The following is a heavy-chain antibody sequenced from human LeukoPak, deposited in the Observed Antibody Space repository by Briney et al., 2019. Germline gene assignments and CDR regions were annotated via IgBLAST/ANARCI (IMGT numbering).Heavy chain of an antibody. CDR2: ISSSGSTI. CDR1: GFTFSIYE. CDR3: ARVAQLWSH. D-gene: IGHD5-18*01. V-gene: IGHV3-48*03. J-gene: IGHJ4*02. Sequence: GGSLRLSCAASGFTFSIYEMNWVRQAPRGGVVWGSYISSSGSTIYYTESVKGRVTISRDNAKNSLSLQMTSLRHADTAVYYCARVAQLWSHWGQGTLVTVSS.